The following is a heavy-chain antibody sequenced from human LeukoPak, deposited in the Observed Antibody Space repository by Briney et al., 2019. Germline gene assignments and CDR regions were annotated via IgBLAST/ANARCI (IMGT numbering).Heavy chain of an antibody. CDR3: ARIAVAGTQIDY. D-gene: IGHD6-19*01. CDR2: IYSGGST. Sequence: PGGSLRLSCAASGFTFSSYAMSWVRQAPGKGLEWVSVIYSGGSTYYADSVKGRFTISRHNSKNTLYLQMNSLRPEDTAVYYCARIAVAGTQIDYWGQGTLVTVSS. V-gene: IGHV3-53*04. J-gene: IGHJ4*02. CDR1: GFTFSSYA.